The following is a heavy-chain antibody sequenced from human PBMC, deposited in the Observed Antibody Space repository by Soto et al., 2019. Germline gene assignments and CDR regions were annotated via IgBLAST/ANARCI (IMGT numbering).Heavy chain of an antibody. D-gene: IGHD3-22*01. V-gene: IGHV1-18*01. Sequence: VSVTVSWKASGSISCVRQSRGQGLEWMGWISTYNGNTNYAQKFQGRVTMTTDTSTSTAYMELRSLRSDDTAVYYCARDRNYYDSSGHAFDIWGQGIMVTVSS. CDR2: ISTYNGNT. CDR1: GS. CDR3: ARDRNYYDSSGHAFDI. J-gene: IGHJ3*02.